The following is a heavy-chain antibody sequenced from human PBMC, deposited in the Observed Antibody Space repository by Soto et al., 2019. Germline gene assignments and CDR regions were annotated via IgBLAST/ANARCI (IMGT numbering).Heavy chain of an antibody. V-gene: IGHV3-73*01. CDR1: GFTFSGSA. Sequence: GGSLRLSCAASGFTFSGSAMHWVRQASGKGLEWVGRIRSKANSYATAYAASVKGRFTISRDDSKNTAYLQMNSLETEDTAVYYCTRGLGELSASYWGQGTLVTVSS. D-gene: IGHD3-16*02. CDR2: IRSKANSYAT. J-gene: IGHJ4*02. CDR3: TRGLGELSASY.